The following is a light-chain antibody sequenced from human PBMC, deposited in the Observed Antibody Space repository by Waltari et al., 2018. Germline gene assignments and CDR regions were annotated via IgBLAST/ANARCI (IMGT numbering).Light chain of an antibody. CDR3: NSYAGSKHYV. Sequence: QSALTQPPSASGSPGQSVTISCTGTSRDVGGYDYVSWSQQHPGKAPKLMIYDVNKRPSGVPDRFSGSKSGNTASLTVSGLQAEDEADYFCNSYAGSKHYVFGTGTKVTVL. CDR2: DVN. CDR1: SRDVGGYDY. J-gene: IGLJ1*01. V-gene: IGLV2-8*01.